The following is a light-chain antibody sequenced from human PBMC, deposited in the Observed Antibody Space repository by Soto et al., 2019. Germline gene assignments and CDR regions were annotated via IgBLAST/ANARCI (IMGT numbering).Light chain of an antibody. CDR3: MQGTYWPYA. J-gene: IGKJ2*01. CDR1: QSLVSSDGNTY. V-gene: IGKV2-30*01. Sequence: DVVMTQSPLSLPVTLGQPASISCRSSQSLVSSDGNTYLNWFHQRPGQSPRRLIYKVFNRDSGVPDRFSGSGSGADFTLKISRVEAEDVGVYYCMQGTYWPYAIGQGTKLEIK. CDR2: KVF.